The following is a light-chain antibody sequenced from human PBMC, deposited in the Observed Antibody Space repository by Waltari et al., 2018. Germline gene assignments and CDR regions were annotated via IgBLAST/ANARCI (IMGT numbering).Light chain of an antibody. J-gene: IGLJ3*02. CDR1: GSAIGGSDY. V-gene: IGLV2-11*01. CDR2: DVT. CDR3: CSFAGTWV. Sequence: QSALTQPRSVSGSPGQSVTISCTGTGSAIGGSDYAAWYQQNPGKAPKLVIYDVTKRPSGVPDRFSGSKSGTSASLTVSRLQADDEADYYCCSFAGTWVFGGGTKLTVL.